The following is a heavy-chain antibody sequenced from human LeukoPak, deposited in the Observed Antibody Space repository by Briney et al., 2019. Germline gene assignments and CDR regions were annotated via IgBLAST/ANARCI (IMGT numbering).Heavy chain of an antibody. CDR3: ARRSWATSYGMDV. D-gene: IGHD5-24*01. Sequence: PGGSLRLSCAASGFTFSDYYMSWIRQAPGKGLEWVSYISSSGSTIYYADSMKRRFTISRDNAKNSLYLQMNSLRAEDTAVYYCARRSWATSYGMDVWGQGTTVTVSS. CDR2: ISSSGSTI. J-gene: IGHJ6*02. V-gene: IGHV3-11*01. CDR1: GFTFSDYY.